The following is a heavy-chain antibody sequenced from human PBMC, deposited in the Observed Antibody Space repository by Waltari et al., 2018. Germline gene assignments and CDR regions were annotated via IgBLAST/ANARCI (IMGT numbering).Heavy chain of an antibody. V-gene: IGHV4-34*01. CDR1: GGSFSGYY. CDR3: ARGPRVGNWFDP. J-gene: IGHJ5*02. D-gene: IGHD2-2*01. CDR2: INHSGST. Sequence: QVQLQQWGAGLLKPSETLSLTCAVYGGSFSGYYWSWIRQPPGKGLEWIGKINHSGSTNYNPSLKSRVTISVDTSKNQFSLKLSSVTAADTAVYYCARGPRVGNWFDPWGQGTLVTVSS.